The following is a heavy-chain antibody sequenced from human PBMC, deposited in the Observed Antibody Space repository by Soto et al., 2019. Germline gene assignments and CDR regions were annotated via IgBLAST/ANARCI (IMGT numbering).Heavy chain of an antibody. CDR3: ARDLVRYCSGGSCYSGYYYYGMDV. CDR1: GYTFTGYY. D-gene: IGHD2-15*01. CDR2: INPNSGGT. Sequence: GASVKVSCKASGYTFTGYYMHWVRQAPGQGLEWMGWINPNSGGTNYAQKFQGWVTMTRDTSISTAYMELSRLRSDDTAVYYCARDLVRYCSGGSCYSGYYYYGMDVWGQGTTVTVSS. V-gene: IGHV1-2*04. J-gene: IGHJ6*02.